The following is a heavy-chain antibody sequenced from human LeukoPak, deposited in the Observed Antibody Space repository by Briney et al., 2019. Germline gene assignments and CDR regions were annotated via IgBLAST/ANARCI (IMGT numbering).Heavy chain of an antibody. D-gene: IGHD6-6*01. Sequence: GGSLRLSCAASAFTFNNFAMSWVRQAPGKGLEWVSGISAGGGTTIYVDSVKGRFTISRDNSKNTLCLQMNSLRAEDTAVYYCARRDSSRSFDYWGQGTLVTVSS. CDR3: ARRDSSRSFDY. CDR2: ISAGGGTT. CDR1: AFTFNNFA. J-gene: IGHJ4*02. V-gene: IGHV3-23*01.